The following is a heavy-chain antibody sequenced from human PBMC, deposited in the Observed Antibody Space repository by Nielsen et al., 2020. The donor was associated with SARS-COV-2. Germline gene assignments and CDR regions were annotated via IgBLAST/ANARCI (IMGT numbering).Heavy chain of an antibody. J-gene: IGHJ5*02. Sequence: ASVKVSCKASGYTFTSYAMHWVRQAPGQRLEWMGWINAGNGNTKYSQKFQGRVTITRDTSASTAYMELSSLRSEDTAVYYCVRVVAVAGYWFDPWGQGTLVTVSS. CDR1: GYTFTSYA. CDR2: INAGNGNT. V-gene: IGHV1-3*01. CDR3: VRVVAVAGYWFDP. D-gene: IGHD6-19*01.